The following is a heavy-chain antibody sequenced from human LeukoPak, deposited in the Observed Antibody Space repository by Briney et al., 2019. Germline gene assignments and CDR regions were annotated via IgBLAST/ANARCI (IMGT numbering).Heavy chain of an antibody. D-gene: IGHD3-10*01. CDR3: ASYYYGSGSYF. V-gene: IGHV4-34*01. CDR2: INHSGST. CDR1: GGSFSGYY. J-gene: IGHJ4*02. Sequence: SETLSLTCAVYGGSFSGYYWSWIRQPPGKGLEWIGEINHSGSTNYDPSLKSRVTISVDTSKNQFSLKLSSVTAADTAVYYCASYYYGSGSYFWGQGTLVTVSS.